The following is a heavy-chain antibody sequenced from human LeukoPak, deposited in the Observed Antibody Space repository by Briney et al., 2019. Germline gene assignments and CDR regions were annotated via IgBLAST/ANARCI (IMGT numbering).Heavy chain of an antibody. Sequence: PGGSLRLSCAASGFTFSSYGMHWVRQAPGKGLEWAAVISYDGSNKYYADSVKGRFTISRDNSKNTLYLQMNSLRAEDTAVYYCAKDPGYIDYWGQGTLVTVSS. J-gene: IGHJ4*02. CDR2: ISYDGSNK. CDR3: AKDPGYIDY. V-gene: IGHV3-30*18. CDR1: GFTFSSYG. D-gene: IGHD5-12*01.